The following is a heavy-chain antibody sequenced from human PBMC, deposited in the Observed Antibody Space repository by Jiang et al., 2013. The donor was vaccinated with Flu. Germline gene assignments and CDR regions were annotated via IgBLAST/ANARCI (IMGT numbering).Heavy chain of an antibody. CDR1: GYTFTSYY. D-gene: IGHD2-2*01. CDR3: ARTVPAAKRLFDY. V-gene: IGHV1-46*01. J-gene: IGHJ4*02. Sequence: KASGYTFTSYYMHWVRQAPGQGLEWMGIINPSGGSTSYAQKFQGRVTMTRDTSTSTVYMELSSLRSEDTAVYYCARTVPAAKRLFDYWGQGTLVTVSS. CDR2: INPSGGST.